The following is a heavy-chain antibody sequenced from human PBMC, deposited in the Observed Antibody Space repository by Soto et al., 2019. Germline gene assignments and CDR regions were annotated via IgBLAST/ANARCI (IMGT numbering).Heavy chain of an antibody. CDR2: INHSGST. J-gene: IGHJ5*02. V-gene: IGHV4-34*01. CDR1: GGSFSGYY. Sequence: PSETLSLTCAVYGGSFSGYYWSWIRQPPGKGLEWIGEINHSGSTNYNPSLKSRVTISVDTSKNQFSLKLSSVTAADTAVYYCARGVYGSGSYYNCWFDPWGQGTLVTVSS. CDR3: ARGVYGSGSYYNCWFDP. D-gene: IGHD3-10*01.